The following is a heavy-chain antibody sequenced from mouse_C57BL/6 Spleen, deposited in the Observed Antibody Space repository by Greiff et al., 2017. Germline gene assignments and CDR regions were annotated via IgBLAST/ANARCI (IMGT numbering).Heavy chain of an antibody. CDR3: ARISAVYYGYDPFAD. CDR1: GYTFTSYW. D-gene: IGHD2-2*01. J-gene: IGHJ3*01. CDR2: IDPSDSYT. V-gene: IGHV1-50*01. Sequence: QVQLQQPGAELVKPGASVKLSCKASGYTFTSYWMQWVKQRPGQGLEWIGEIDPSDSYTNYNQKFKGKATLTVDTSSSTAYMQLSSLTSEDSAVYYCARISAVYYGYDPFADWGQGTLVTVSA.